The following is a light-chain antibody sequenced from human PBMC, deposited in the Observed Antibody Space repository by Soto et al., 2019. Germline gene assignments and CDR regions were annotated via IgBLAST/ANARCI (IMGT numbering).Light chain of an antibody. CDR1: QSVSRW. V-gene: IGKV1-5*01. CDR3: QQYGSSPPLT. CDR2: DAS. Sequence: DIQMTQSPSILSASVGDSVTITCRASQSVSRWLAWYQQKPGKAPKLLIYDASSLNSGVPSRFSGSQSGTDFTLTISRLEPEDFAVYYCQQYGSSPPLTFGPGTKVDIK. J-gene: IGKJ3*01.